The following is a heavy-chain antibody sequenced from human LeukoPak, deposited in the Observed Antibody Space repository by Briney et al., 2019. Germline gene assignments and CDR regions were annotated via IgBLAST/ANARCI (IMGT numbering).Heavy chain of an antibody. Sequence: GGSLRLSCAASGFTFSSYWMSWVRQAPGKGLVWVSRINSDGSSTSYADSVKGRFTISRDNAKNTLYLQMNSLRAEDTAVYYCARDRTYYYDSSGYYYVRGGDAFDIWGQGTMVTVSS. CDR1: GFTFSSYW. V-gene: IGHV3-74*01. CDR3: ARDRTYYYDSSGYYYVRGGDAFDI. J-gene: IGHJ3*02. CDR2: INSDGSST. D-gene: IGHD3-22*01.